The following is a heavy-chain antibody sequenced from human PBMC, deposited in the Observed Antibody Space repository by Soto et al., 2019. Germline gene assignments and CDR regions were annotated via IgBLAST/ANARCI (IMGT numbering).Heavy chain of an antibody. V-gene: IGHV4-59*01. CDR3: ARRYGGNFDY. J-gene: IGHJ4*02. CDR2: IYYSGST. CDR1: GGSINSYY. D-gene: IGHD1-26*01. Sequence: SETLSLTCSVSGGSINSYYWSWIRQPPGKGLEWIGYIYYSGSTNYNPSLKSRVTISVDTSKNQFYLKLRSVTGADTAVYYCARRYGGNFDYWGQGTLVTVSS.